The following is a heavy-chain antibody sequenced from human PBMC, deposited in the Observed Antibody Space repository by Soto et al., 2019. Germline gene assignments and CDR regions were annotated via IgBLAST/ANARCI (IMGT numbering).Heavy chain of an antibody. CDR3: ARANWFFDY. V-gene: IGHV4-59*11. J-gene: IGHJ4*02. CDR1: GGSINNHY. Sequence: SETLSLTCTVSGGSINNHYWSWIRQPPGQGLEWIGYIYYSGSTNYNPSLESRVTMSVDTSKNQFSLKLSSLTAADTAIYYCARANWFFDYWGQGTLVTVSS. D-gene: IGHD7-27*01. CDR2: IYYSGST.